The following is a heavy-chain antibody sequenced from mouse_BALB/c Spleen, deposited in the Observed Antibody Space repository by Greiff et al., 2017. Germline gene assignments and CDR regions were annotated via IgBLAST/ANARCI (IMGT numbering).Heavy chain of an antibody. CDR2: ISSGSSTS. CDR1: GFTFSSFG. D-gene: IGHD4-1*01. Sequence: EVMLVESGGGLVQPGGSRKLSCAASGFTFSSFGMHWVRQAPEKGLEWVAYISSGSSTSYYADTVKGRFTISRDNPKNTLFLQMTSLRSEDTAMYYCARSGLGRGYFDYWGQGTTLTVSS. V-gene: IGHV5-17*02. J-gene: IGHJ2*01. CDR3: ARSGLGRGYFDY.